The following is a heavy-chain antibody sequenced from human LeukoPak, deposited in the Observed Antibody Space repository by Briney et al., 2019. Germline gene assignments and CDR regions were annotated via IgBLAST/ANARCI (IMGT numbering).Heavy chain of an antibody. D-gene: IGHD3-22*01. CDR3: ARHSSYYYDSSGHFDS. CDR2: ISYDGNNK. J-gene: IGHJ4*02. CDR1: GFDFGTYA. V-gene: IGHV3-30-3*01. Sequence: PGGSLRLSCVVSGFDFGTYALHWVRQPPGKGLEWVAVISYDGNNKDYADSVKGRFTISRDNSKNTLYLQMNSLRAEDTAVYYCARHSSYYYDSSGHFDSWGQGTLVTVSS.